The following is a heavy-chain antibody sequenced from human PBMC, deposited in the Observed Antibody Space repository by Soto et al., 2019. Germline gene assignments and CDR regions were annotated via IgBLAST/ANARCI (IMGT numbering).Heavy chain of an antibody. J-gene: IGHJ4*02. V-gene: IGHV3-73*02. CDR1: GVTVSGSA. CDR3: TRSVPGTTAHFDY. CDR2: MRSKAKSYAT. D-gene: IGHD1-7*01. Sequence: EVQLVESGGGLVQPGGSLTLSCAASGVTVSGSAMHWVRQASGKGLGWVGRMRSKAKSYATAYAASVKGRLTISREDSKNTAYLQMNSLKPEDTAVYYCTRSVPGTTAHFDYWGQGTLVTVSS.